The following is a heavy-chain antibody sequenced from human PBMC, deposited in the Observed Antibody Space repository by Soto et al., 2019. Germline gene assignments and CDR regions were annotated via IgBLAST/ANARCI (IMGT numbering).Heavy chain of an antibody. D-gene: IGHD5-12*01. CDR3: AKDGYNYYEF. J-gene: IGHJ4*02. Sequence: GGSLRLSFAVSGFTFGDPGMSWVRQAPGKGLEGVGFIRSETLGGTIDYAASVKGRFVISRDDSKGIAYLHMNSLKTEDTATYFCAKDGYNYYEFWGRGTLVTVSS. V-gene: IGHV3-49*04. CDR2: IRSETLGGTI. CDR1: GFTFGDPG.